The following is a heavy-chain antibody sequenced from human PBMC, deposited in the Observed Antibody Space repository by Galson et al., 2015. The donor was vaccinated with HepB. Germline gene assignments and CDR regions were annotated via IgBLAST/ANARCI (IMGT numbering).Heavy chain of an antibody. CDR1: GYTLTELS. V-gene: IGHV1-24*01. CDR2: FDPEDGET. J-gene: IGHJ4*02. Sequence: SVKVSCKVSGYTLTELSMHWVRQAPGKGLEWMGGFDPEDGETIYAQKFQGRVTMTEDTSTDTAYMELSSLRSEDTAVYYCATGGYYYDSSGYSLDYWGQGTLVTVSS. CDR3: ATGGYYYDSSGYSLDY. D-gene: IGHD3-22*01.